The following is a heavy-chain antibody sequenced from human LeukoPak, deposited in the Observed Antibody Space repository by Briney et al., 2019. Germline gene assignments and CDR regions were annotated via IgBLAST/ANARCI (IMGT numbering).Heavy chain of an antibody. CDR1: GFTFSSYA. Sequence: GSLRLSCAASGFTFSSYAMSWVRQAPGKGLEWIGSIYYSGSTYYNPSLKSRVTISVDTSKNQFSLKLSSVTAADTAVYYCARYYDSSGYYPYYSFDYWGQGTLVTVSS. CDR3: ARYYDSSGYYPYYSFDY. D-gene: IGHD3-22*01. J-gene: IGHJ4*02. CDR2: IYYSGST. V-gene: IGHV4-38-2*01.